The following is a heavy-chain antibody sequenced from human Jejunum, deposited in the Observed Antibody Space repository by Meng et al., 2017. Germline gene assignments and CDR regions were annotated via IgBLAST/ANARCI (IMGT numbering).Heavy chain of an antibody. D-gene: IGHD2-15*01. J-gene: IGHJ4*02. CDR1: VGTFNTYA. CDR2: IIPIFDTP. CDR3: ARGAVVATTYYFDS. Sequence: HVQLVPPGAGWEKPGSSVKVSCKVSVGTFNTYAISWVRQAPGKGLEWMGGIIPIFDTPNYAQKFQDRVTITADASTSTAYMELNGLISEDTALYYCARGAVVATTYYFDSWGQGTLVTVSS. V-gene: IGHV1-69*01.